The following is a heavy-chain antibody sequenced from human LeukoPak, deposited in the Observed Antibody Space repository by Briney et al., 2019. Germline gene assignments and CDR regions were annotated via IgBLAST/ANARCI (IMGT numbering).Heavy chain of an antibody. J-gene: IGHJ4*02. D-gene: IGHD6-6*01. V-gene: IGHV1-46*01. CDR3: ASSERRSSSIDY. CDR1: GYTFTSYY. Sequence: ASVKVSCKASGYTFTSYYMHWVRQAPGQGLEWMGLINPSGGSTSYAQKFQGRVTMTRDMSTSTVYMELSSLRSEDTAVYYCASSERRSSSIDYWGQGTLVTVSS. CDR2: INPSGGST.